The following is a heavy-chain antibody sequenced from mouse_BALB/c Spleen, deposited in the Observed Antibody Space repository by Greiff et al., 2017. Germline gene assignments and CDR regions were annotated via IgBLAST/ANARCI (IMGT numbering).Heavy chain of an antibody. CDR1: GFSLTSYG. CDR3: AIYHGFAY. V-gene: IGHV2-9*02. Sequence: VKVVESGPGLVAPSQSLSITCTVSGFSLTSYGVHWVRQPPGKGLEWLGVIWAGGSTNYNSALMSRLSISKDNSKSQVFLKMNSLQTDDTAMYYCAIYHGFAYWGQGTLVTVSA. D-gene: IGHD2-1*01. CDR2: IWAGGST. J-gene: IGHJ3*01.